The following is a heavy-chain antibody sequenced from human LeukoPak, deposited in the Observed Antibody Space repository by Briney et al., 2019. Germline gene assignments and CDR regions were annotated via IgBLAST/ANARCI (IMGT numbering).Heavy chain of an antibody. D-gene: IGHD3-22*01. CDR3: ARVTGYMIEDYFDY. J-gene: IGHJ4*02. V-gene: IGHV4-59*01. CDR2: IYYSGST. CDR1: GGSISSYY. Sequence: SETLSLTCTVSGGSISSYYWSWIRQPPGKGLEWIGYIYYSGSTNYNPSLKSRVPISVDTSKNQFSLRLSSVTAADTAVYYCARVTGYMIEDYFDYWGQGTLVTVSS.